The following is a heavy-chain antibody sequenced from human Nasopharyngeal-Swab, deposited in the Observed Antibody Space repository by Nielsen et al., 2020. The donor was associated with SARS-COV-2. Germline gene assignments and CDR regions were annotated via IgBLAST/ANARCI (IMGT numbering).Heavy chain of an antibody. CDR1: GFTFDDYG. V-gene: IGHV3-20*04. CDR2: INWNGGST. J-gene: IGHJ4*02. Sequence: GESLKISCAASGFTFDDYGMSWVRQAPGKGLEWVSGINWNGGSTGYADSVKGRFTISRDNAKNSLYLQMNSLRAEDTALYYCAKDPAAGNLDYWGQGTLVTVSS. CDR3: AKDPAAGNLDY. D-gene: IGHD6-13*01.